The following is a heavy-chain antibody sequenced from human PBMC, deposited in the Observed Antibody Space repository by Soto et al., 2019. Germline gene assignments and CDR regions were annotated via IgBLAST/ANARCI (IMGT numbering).Heavy chain of an antibody. CDR1: GGTFSSYP. Sequence: QVQLVQSGAEVKKPGSSVKVSCTASGGTFSSYPITWVRPAPGQGLEWMGRVSPILGNANYAQNFQGRVTITADKATSTAYMELSSLRSEDTAVYYCARESYYGSDWIGGQGTLGTVSS. V-gene: IGHV1-69*08. CDR2: VSPILGNA. CDR3: ARESYYGSDWI. J-gene: IGHJ1*01. D-gene: IGHD3-10*01.